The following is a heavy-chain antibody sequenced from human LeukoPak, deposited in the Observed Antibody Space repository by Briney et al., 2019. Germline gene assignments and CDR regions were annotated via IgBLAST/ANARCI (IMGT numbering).Heavy chain of an antibody. CDR1: GGTFSSYA. Sequence: SVKVSCKASGGTFSSYAISWVRQAPGQGLEWMGRIIPIFGTANYAQRFQGRVTITTDESTSTAYMELSSLRSEDTAVYYCARGLNYYDSSGYSSPLDYWGQGTLVTVSS. CDR2: IIPIFGTA. V-gene: IGHV1-69*05. D-gene: IGHD3-22*01. J-gene: IGHJ4*02. CDR3: ARGLNYYDSSGYSSPLDY.